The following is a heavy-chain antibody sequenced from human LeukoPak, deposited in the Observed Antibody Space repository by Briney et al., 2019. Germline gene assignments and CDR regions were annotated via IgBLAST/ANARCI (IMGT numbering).Heavy chain of an antibody. CDR1: GFTFSSYA. J-gene: IGHJ2*01. Sequence: HTGGSLRLSCAASGFTFSSYAMSWVRQAPGKGLEWVSAISGSGGSTYYADSVKGRFTISRDNSKNTLYLQMNSLRAEDTAVYYCARATVEGLRYFDLWGRGTLVTVSS. CDR2: ISGSGGST. D-gene: IGHD4-17*01. CDR3: ARATVEGLRYFDL. V-gene: IGHV3-23*01.